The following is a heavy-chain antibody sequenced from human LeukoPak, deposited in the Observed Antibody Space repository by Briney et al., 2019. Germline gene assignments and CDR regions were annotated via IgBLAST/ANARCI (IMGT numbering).Heavy chain of an antibody. CDR3: AKGGLRPRLLLFDY. V-gene: IGHV3-30*18. D-gene: IGHD2/OR15-2a*01. Sequence: GGSLRLSCAASGFTFSSYGMHWVRQAPGKGLEWVAVISYDGSNKYYADSVKGRFTISRDNSKNTLYLQMNSLRAEDMAVYYCAKGGLRPRLLLFDYWGQGTLVTVSS. CDR1: GFTFSSYG. J-gene: IGHJ4*02. CDR2: ISYDGSNK.